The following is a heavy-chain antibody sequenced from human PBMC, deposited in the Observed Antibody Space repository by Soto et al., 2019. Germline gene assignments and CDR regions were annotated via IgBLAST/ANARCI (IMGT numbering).Heavy chain of an antibody. V-gene: IGHV4-59*08. D-gene: IGHD2-2*01. CDR1: GGSISSYY. Sequence: SETLSLTCTVSGGSISSYYWNWIRQPPGKGLEWIGYIYYSGSTNYNPSLKSRVTISVDTSKNQFSLKLSSVTAADTAVYYCARAAPATAHPDYWGQGTLVTVSS. CDR3: ARAAPATAHPDY. CDR2: IYYSGST. J-gene: IGHJ4*02.